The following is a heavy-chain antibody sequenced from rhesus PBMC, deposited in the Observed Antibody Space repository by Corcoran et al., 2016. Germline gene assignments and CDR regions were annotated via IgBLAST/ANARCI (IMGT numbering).Heavy chain of an antibody. CDR3: ARDSQSGTYYYHTHLYYFDY. CDR1: GDSISGYW. D-gene: IGHD3-16*01. CDR2: IDSRGNT. J-gene: IGHJ4*01. Sequence: QLQLQESGPGLVKPSETLSLTCAVSGDSISGYWWSWIRQPPGKGLEWIGRIDSRGNTDSNPSLKSRVTISSDTSKSQFSLKLSSVTAADTAVYYCARDSQSGTYYYHTHLYYFDYWGQGVLVTVSS. V-gene: IGHV4-160*01.